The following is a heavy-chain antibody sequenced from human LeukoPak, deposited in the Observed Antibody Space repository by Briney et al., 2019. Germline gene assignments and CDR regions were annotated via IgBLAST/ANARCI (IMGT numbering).Heavy chain of an antibody. D-gene: IGHD6-19*01. J-gene: IGHJ4*02. V-gene: IGHV3-53*01. CDR2: IYSGGST. Sequence: PGGSLRLSCAASGFSVSSNYMSWVRQAPGKGLEWVSVIYSGGSTYYADSVKGRFTISRDNSKNTLYLQMNSLRAEDTAVYYCARGGAGGSGSYYFDYWGQGTLVTVSS. CDR1: GFSVSSNY. CDR3: ARGGAGGSGSYYFDY.